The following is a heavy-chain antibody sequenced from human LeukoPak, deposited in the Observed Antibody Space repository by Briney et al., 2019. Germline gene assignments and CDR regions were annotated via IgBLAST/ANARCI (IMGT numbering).Heavy chain of an antibody. CDR3: AREPGYSNGSIDY. V-gene: IGHV1-2*02. Sequence: ASVKVSCKASGYTFTGYYMHWVRQAPGQGLEWMGWINPNSGGTNYAQKFQGRVTMTRDTSISIAYMELSRLRSDDTAVYYCAREPGYSNGSIDYGGQGPLVTVSS. J-gene: IGHJ4*02. CDR1: GYTFTGYY. D-gene: IGHD5-18*01. CDR2: INPNSGGT.